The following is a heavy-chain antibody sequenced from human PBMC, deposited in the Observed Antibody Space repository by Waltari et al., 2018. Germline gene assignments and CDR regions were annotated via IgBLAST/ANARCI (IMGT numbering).Heavy chain of an antibody. CDR1: GYTFTSYA. V-gene: IGHV1-3*03. CDR3: ARLGLGGAFDI. J-gene: IGHJ3*02. Sequence: QVQLVQSGAEVKKPGASVKVSCKASGYTFTSYAMHWVRQAPGQRLEWMGWINAGNGNTKYSQEFQGRVTITRDTSASTAYMELSSLRSEDMAVYNCARLGLGGAFDIWGQGTMVTVSS. D-gene: IGHD7-27*01. CDR2: INAGNGNT.